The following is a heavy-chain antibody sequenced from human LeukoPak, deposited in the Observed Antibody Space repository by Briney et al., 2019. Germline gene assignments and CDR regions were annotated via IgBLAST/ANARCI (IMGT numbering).Heavy chain of an antibody. J-gene: IGHJ4*02. CDR3: ARFGDEYSGDYFDY. Sequence: PSQTLSLTCAISGDSVSSNSAAWNWIRQSPSRGLEWLGRTYYRSKWYNDYAVSVKSRITINPDTSKNQFSLKLSSVTAADTAVYYCARFGDEYSGDYFDYWGQGTLVTVSS. V-gene: IGHV6-1*01. CDR1: GDSVSSNSAA. D-gene: IGHD3-3*01. CDR2: TYYRSKWYN.